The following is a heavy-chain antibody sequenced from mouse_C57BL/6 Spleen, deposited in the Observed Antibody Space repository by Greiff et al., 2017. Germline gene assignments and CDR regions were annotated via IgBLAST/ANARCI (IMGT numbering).Heavy chain of an antibody. CDR3: ARDSSWYFDV. J-gene: IGHJ1*03. CDR1: GYTFTRYY. V-gene: IGHV1-12*01. Sequence: QVQLQQSGAELVRPGASVKMSCKASGYTFTRYYMHWVKQTPRQGLEWIGAIYPGNGDTSYNQKFKGKATLTVDKSSSTAYMQLSSLTSEDSAVYFCARDSSWYFDVWGTGTTVTVSS. CDR2: IYPGNGDT.